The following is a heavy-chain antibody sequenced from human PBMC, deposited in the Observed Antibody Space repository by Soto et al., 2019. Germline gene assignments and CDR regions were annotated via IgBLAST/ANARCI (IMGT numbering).Heavy chain of an antibody. Sequence: ASVKVSCKASGYTFTSYAMHWVRQAPGQRLEWMGWINAGNGNTKYSQKFQGRVTITRDTSASTAYMELSSLRSEDTAVYYCARPGGYYPYFDYWGQGTLVTVSS. CDR1: GYTFTSYA. D-gene: IGHD3-22*01. CDR2: INAGNGNT. CDR3: ARPGGYYPYFDY. J-gene: IGHJ4*02. V-gene: IGHV1-3*01.